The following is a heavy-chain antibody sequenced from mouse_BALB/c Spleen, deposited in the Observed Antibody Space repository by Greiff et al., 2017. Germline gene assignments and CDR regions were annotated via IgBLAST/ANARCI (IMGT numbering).Heavy chain of an antibody. V-gene: IGHV5-9-4*01. Sequence: EVQVVESGGGLVKPGGSLKLSCAASGFTFSSYAMSWVRQSPEKRLEWVAEISSGGSYTYYPDTVTGRFTISRDNAKNTLYLEMSSLRSEDTAMYYCAREGDGYHYDFYAMDYWGQGTSVTVSS. CDR3: AREGDGYHYDFYAMDY. D-gene: IGHD2-3*01. CDR1: GFTFSSYA. CDR2: ISSGGSYT. J-gene: IGHJ4*01.